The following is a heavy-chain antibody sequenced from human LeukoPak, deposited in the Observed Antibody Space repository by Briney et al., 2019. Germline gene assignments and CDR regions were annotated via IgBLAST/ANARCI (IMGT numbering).Heavy chain of an antibody. V-gene: IGHV4-38-2*02. D-gene: IGHD3-22*01. Sequence: SETLSLTCTVSGYSISSGHYWGWIRPPPGKGLEWIGSIYHSGSTYYNPSLKSRVTISVDTSKNQFSLKLSSVTAADTAVYYCARDHYYDSSGYYYDYAFDIWGQGTMVTVSS. CDR2: IYHSGST. J-gene: IGHJ3*02. CDR3: ARDHYYDSSGYYYDYAFDI. CDR1: GYSISSGHY.